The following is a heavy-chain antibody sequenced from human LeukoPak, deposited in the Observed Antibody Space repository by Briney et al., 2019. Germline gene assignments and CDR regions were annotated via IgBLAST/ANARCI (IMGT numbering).Heavy chain of an antibody. J-gene: IGHJ4*02. Sequence: KSSETLSLTCTVSGYSISSGYYWSWIRQPPGKGLEWIGEINHSGSTNYNPSLKSRVTISVDTSKNQFSLKLSSVTAADTAVYYCASPTTMVRGVPRRSTDYWGQGTLVTVSS. CDR3: ASPTTMVRGVPRRSTDY. D-gene: IGHD3-10*01. V-gene: IGHV4-38-2*02. CDR2: INHSGST. CDR1: GYSISSGYY.